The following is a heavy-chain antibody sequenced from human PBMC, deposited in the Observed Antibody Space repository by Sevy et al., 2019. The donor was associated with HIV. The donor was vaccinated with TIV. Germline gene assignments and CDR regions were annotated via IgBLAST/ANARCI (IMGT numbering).Heavy chain of an antibody. V-gene: IGHV3-23*01. J-gene: IGHJ4*02. CDR2: ISGSGGST. Sequence: GGSLRLSCAASGFKFSSYAMSWVRQPPGKGLEWVSTISGSGGSTYYADSVKGTFTISRDNSKNTLYLQMSSLRVEDTAMYFCAKHYVRGWPEFAFWGQGTLVTVSS. CDR1: GFKFSSYA. CDR3: AKHYVRGWPEFAF. D-gene: IGHD6-19*01.